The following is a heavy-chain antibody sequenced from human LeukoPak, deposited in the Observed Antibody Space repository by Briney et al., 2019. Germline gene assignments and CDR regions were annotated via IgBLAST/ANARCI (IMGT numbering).Heavy chain of an antibody. D-gene: IGHD2-2*01. CDR3: ARDLMTAVNGDY. V-gene: IGHV3-21*01. Sequence: GGSLRLSCAASGFTFSSYSMNWVRQAPGKGLEWVSSISSGSSYIYYADSVKGRFTISRDNAKNSLYLQMNSLRAADTAVYYCARDLMTAVNGDYWGQGTLVTVSS. J-gene: IGHJ4*02. CDR2: ISSGSSYI. CDR1: GFTFSSYS.